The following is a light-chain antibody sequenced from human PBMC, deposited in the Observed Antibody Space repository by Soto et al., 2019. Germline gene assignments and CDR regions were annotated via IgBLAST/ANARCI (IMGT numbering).Light chain of an antibody. CDR1: QSVVNF. J-gene: IGKJ5*01. Sequence: EIVMTQSPATLSVSPGETASLSCRASQSVVNFLAWYQQKPGQAPRLLIYYISTRATGIPARFSGSGSGTEFTLTINSLQSEDSAVYYCQQHNQWPITFGQGTRLEIK. CDR2: YIS. V-gene: IGKV3D-15*01. CDR3: QQHNQWPIT.